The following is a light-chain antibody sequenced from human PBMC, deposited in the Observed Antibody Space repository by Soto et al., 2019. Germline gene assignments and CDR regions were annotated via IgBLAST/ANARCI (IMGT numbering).Light chain of an antibody. CDR2: GAS. CDR1: QTLSSRH. CDR3: QQRINWQFI. Sequence: EIVLTQSPGTLSLSPGERATLSCRASQTLSSRHLAWYQQKPGQAPRLFIYGASNRATGIPARFSGSGSGTDFTLTISSLEPEDFAVYYCQQRINWQFIFGPGTKVDI. V-gene: IGKV3D-11*02. J-gene: IGKJ3*01.